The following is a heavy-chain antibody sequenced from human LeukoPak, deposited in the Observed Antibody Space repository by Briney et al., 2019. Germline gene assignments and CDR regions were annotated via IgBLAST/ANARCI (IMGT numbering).Heavy chain of an antibody. J-gene: IGHJ4*02. CDR2: IYPGDSDT. CDR1: GYSFTSYW. V-gene: IGHV5-51*01. Sequence: GESLKISCQGSGYSFTSYWIGWVRQMPGKGLEWMGIIYPGDSDTRYSPSFQGQVTISADKSITTAYLQWSSLKASDTAMYYCARPISDSGSYPFDYWGQGTLVTVSS. D-gene: IGHD1-26*01. CDR3: ARPISDSGSYPFDY.